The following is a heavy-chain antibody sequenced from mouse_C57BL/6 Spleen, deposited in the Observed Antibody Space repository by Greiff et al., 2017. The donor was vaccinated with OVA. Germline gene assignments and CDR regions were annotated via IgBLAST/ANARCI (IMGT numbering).Heavy chain of an antibody. J-gene: IGHJ2*01. CDR3: AIYGNYYFDY. V-gene: IGHV1-81*01. CDR1: GYTFTSYG. CDR2: IYPRSGNT. D-gene: IGHD2-1*01. Sequence: VMLVESGAELARPGASVKLSCKASGYTFTSYGISWVKQRTGQGLEWIGEIYPRSGNTYYNEKFKGKATLTADKSSSTAYMELRSLTSEDSAVYFCAIYGNYYFDYWGQGTTLTVSS.